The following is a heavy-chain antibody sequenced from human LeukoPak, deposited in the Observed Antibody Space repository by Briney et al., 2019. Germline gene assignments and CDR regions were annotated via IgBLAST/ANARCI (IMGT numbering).Heavy chain of an antibody. D-gene: IGHD3-22*01. Sequence: PSETLSLTCTVSGGSIRDTSYYWGWIRQPPGKGLEWIGSIYYSGNTYYNPSLMSRVTISVDTSKNQFSLHLSSVTAADTAVYFCARGPYSYDSSGAFDIWGQGTMVTVSS. CDR2: IYYSGNT. CDR3: ARGPYSYDSSGAFDI. CDR1: GGSIRDTSYY. J-gene: IGHJ3*02. V-gene: IGHV4-39*07.